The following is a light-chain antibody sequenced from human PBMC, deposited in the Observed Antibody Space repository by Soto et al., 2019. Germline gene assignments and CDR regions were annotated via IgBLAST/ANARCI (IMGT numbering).Light chain of an antibody. CDR1: QSISSW. CDR3: QQSYSTPIT. Sequence: DIQMSQSASTLSAYVGDRVTITCRASQSISSWLAWYQQKPGKAPKLLIYKASTLKSGVPSRFSGSGSGTDFTLTISSLQPEDFATYYCQQSYSTPITFGQGTRLEIK. J-gene: IGKJ5*01. CDR2: KAS. V-gene: IGKV1-5*03.